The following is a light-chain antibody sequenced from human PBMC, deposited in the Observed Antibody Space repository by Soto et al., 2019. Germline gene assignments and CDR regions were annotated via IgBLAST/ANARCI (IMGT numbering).Light chain of an antibody. V-gene: IGLV2-14*03. CDR3: QSYDSTLSARYV. CDR1: SGDIVSYNR. Sequence: QSALTQPASVSGSPGQSITISCTGTSGDIVSYNRVSWYQQHPGKAPKLLIFGNTNRPSGVPDRFSGSKSGTSASLAITGLQAEDEGDYYCQSYDSTLSARYVFGTGTKVTVL. J-gene: IGLJ1*01. CDR2: GNT.